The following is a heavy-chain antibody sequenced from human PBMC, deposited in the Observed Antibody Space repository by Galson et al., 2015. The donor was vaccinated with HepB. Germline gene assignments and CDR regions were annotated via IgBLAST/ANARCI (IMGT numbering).Heavy chain of an antibody. Sequence: SLRLSCAASGFTVTKNHMTWVRQAPGKGLEWVAHINPDGSEEYYAASLKGRFTISRDNAKNSLYLQMDSLRAEDTAVYYCARRISLVRGIITRPDYYYGMDVWGQGTTVTVAS. D-gene: IGHD3-10*01. V-gene: IGHV3-7*03. CDR3: ARRISLVRGIITRPDYYYGMDV. J-gene: IGHJ6*02. CDR1: GFTVTKNH. CDR2: INPDGSEE.